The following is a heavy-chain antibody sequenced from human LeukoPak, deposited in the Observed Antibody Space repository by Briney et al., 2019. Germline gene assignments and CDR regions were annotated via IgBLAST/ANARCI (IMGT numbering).Heavy chain of an antibody. CDR3: ARLRTTVTSPFDY. J-gene: IGHJ4*02. D-gene: IGHD4-17*01. CDR2: ISSTSGTV. V-gene: IGHV3-48*01. Sequence: GGSLRLSCAASTFTFSSYAMSWVRQAPGKGLEWLSYISSTSGTVYYADSMKGRFTISRDNAKNSLYLQMNSLRAEDTAVYYCARLRTTVTSPFDYWGQGTLVTVSS. CDR1: TFTFSSYA.